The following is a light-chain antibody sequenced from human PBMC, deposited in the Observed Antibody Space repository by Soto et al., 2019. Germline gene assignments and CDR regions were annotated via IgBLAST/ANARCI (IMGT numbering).Light chain of an antibody. CDR1: SSNIGGNT. CDR3: AAWDDSLDGLDV. CDR2: SNN. V-gene: IGLV1-44*01. Sequence: QPVLTQPPSASGTPGQRVTISCSGGSSNIGGNTVNWYRQVPGTAPKLLIYSNNQRPSGVPDRLSGSKSGTSASLAISGLQSEDEADYYCAAWDDSLDGLDVFGTGTKVTVL. J-gene: IGLJ1*01.